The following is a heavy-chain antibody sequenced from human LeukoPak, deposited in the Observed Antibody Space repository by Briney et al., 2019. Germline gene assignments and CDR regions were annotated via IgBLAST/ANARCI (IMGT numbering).Heavy chain of an antibody. Sequence: PGGSLRLSCSASGFTFNRFYLHWVRQVPGRGPEWVANVNRDGSETYYLDSVKGRFTISKDNAKNSLYLQMNSLRAEDTALYHCARNNGMDVWGQGTTVIVSS. CDR3: ARNNGMDV. V-gene: IGHV3-7*03. J-gene: IGHJ6*02. CDR1: GFTFNRFY. CDR2: VNRDGSET.